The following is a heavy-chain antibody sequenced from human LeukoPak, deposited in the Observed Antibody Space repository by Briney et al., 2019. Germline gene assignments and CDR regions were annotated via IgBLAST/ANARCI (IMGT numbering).Heavy chain of an antibody. V-gene: IGHV3-7*04. J-gene: IGHJ4*02. Sequence: GGSLRLSRTASGFSFSSIWMTWGRQTPGRGMEWVANIKQDGSEIYYVDSLKGRFIISRDNSKNSLYLQMNSLRADDTAVYYCARSLGYCSGGSCYPFDCWGQGTLVTVSS. CDR1: GFSFSSIW. CDR3: ARSLGYCSGGSCYPFDC. CDR2: IKQDGSEI. D-gene: IGHD2-15*01.